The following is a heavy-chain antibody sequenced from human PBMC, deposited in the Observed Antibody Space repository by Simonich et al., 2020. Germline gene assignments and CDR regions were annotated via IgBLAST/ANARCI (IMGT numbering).Heavy chain of an antibody. CDR1: GFTFSSYS. CDR2: IGSSSSYI. J-gene: IGHJ4*02. Sequence: EVQLVESGGGLVKPGGSLRLSCAASGFTFSSYSMNWVRQAPVRGLELFSFIGSSSSYIYYADSVKGRFTISRDNAKNSLYLQMNSLRAEDTAVYYCARARGDSSSWYFDYWGQGTLVTVSS. D-gene: IGHD6-13*01. CDR3: ARARGDSSSWYFDY. V-gene: IGHV3-21*05.